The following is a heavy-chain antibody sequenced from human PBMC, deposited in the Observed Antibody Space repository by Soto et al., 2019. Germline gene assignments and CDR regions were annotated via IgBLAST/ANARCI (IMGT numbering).Heavy chain of an antibody. J-gene: IGHJ4*02. CDR1: GGSVSSRSYY. Sequence: SETLSLTCTVSGGSVSSRSYYWSWIRQPPGKGLEWIGHMYYSGTTNYQPSLKSRVTISADTSQNQFSLTLSSVSAADTAVYYCECGAGCGVATPLFESWGQGTLVTVSS. V-gene: IGHV4-61*01. D-gene: IGHD2-15*01. CDR2: MYYSGTT. CDR3: ECGAGCGVATPLFES.